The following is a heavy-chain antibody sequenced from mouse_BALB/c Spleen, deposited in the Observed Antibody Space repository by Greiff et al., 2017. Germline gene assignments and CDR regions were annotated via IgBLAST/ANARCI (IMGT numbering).Heavy chain of an antibody. CDR2: INSNGGST. Sequence: EVKVVESGGGLVQPGGSLKLSCAASGFTFSSYGMSWVRQTPDKRLELVATINSNGGSTYYPDSVKGRFTISRDNAKNTLYLQMSSLKSEDTAMYYCARDRRYDGAWFAYWGQGTLVTVSA. V-gene: IGHV5-6-3*01. CDR3: ARDRRYDGAWFAY. J-gene: IGHJ3*01. D-gene: IGHD2-14*01. CDR1: GFTFSSYG.